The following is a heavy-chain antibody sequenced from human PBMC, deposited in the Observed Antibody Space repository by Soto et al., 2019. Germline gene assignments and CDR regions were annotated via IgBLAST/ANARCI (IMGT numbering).Heavy chain of an antibody. CDR2: ISGSGGST. Sequence: PGGSLRLSCAASGFTFSNYAMSWVRQAPGEGLEWVSAISGSGGSTYHADSVKGRFTISRDNSRNTLYLQMNSLRAEDTAVYYSARSSSAWYSFDYWGQGTLVTVSS. J-gene: IGHJ4*02. CDR3: ARSSSAWYSFDY. V-gene: IGHV3-23*01. D-gene: IGHD6-19*01. CDR1: GFTFSNYA.